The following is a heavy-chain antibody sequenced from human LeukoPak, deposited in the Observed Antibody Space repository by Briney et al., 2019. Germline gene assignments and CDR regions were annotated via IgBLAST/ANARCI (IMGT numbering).Heavy chain of an antibody. CDR1: GLKFSNYW. Sequence: PGGSLRLSCAAPGLKFSNYWLTWVRQAPGKGLEWVSYISGGSSTIYYADSVKGRFTISRDNAKNSLYLQMNSLRAEDTAVYYCARGETTVTTEDYWGQGTLVTVSS. V-gene: IGHV3-48*04. CDR3: ARGETTVTTEDY. CDR2: ISGGSSTI. D-gene: IGHD4-17*01. J-gene: IGHJ4*02.